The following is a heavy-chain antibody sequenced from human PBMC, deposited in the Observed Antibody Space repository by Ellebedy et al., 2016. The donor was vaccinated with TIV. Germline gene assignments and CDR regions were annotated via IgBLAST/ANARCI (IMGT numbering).Heavy chain of an antibody. Sequence: SVKVSXKASRYTFTGYYMHWVRQAPGQGLEWMGGIIPIFGTANYAQKFQGRVTITADESTSTAYMELSSLRSEDTAVYYCASGVGGYDYRLWFDPWGQGTLVTVSS. CDR1: RYTFTGYY. CDR3: ASGVGGYDYRLWFDP. CDR2: IIPIFGTA. V-gene: IGHV1-69*13. D-gene: IGHD5-12*01. J-gene: IGHJ5*02.